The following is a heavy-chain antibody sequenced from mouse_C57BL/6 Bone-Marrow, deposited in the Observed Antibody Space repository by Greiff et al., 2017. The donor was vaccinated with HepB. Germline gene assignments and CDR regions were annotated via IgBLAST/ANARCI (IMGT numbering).Heavy chain of an antibody. CDR3: ARQSAWFAY. V-gene: IGHV5-9*01. CDR1: GFTFSSYT. CDR2: ISGGGGNT. D-gene: IGHD1-3*01. J-gene: IGHJ3*01. Sequence: EVHLVESGGGLVKPGGSLKLSCAASGFTFSSYTMSWVRQTPEKRLEWVATISGGGGNTYYPDSVKGRFTISRDNAKNTLYLQMSSLRSEDTALYYCARQSAWFAYWGQGTLVTVSA.